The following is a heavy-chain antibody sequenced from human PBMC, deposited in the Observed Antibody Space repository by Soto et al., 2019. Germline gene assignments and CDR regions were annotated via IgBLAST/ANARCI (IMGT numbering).Heavy chain of an antibody. V-gene: IGHV3-30*18. Sequence: QVELVASGGGLVQPGRSLRLSCAASGFTFSSYGMHWVRQATGKGLEWVAVISYDGSNKYYADSVKGRFTISRDKSKNALYMKMSSLITEDTALYYCAKDGVFRVLEWLYYYYYYMDVWGKGTTVTVSS. J-gene: IGHJ6*03. D-gene: IGHD3-3*01. CDR2: ISYDGSNK. CDR3: AKDGVFRVLEWLYYYYYYMDV. CDR1: GFTFSSYG.